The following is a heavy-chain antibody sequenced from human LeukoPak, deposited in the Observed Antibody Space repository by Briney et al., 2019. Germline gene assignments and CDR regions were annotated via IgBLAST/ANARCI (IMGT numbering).Heavy chain of an antibody. Sequence: SQTLSLTCAISGDSVSSNSAAWNWIRQSPSRGLEWLGRTYYRSKWYNDYAVSVKSRITINPDTSKNQFSLQLNSVTPEDTAVYYCARESRIQLWATPISHYGMDVWGQGTTVTVSS. J-gene: IGHJ6*02. CDR2: TYYRSKWYN. D-gene: IGHD5-18*01. CDR1: GDSVSSNSAA. CDR3: ARESRIQLWATPISHYGMDV. V-gene: IGHV6-1*01.